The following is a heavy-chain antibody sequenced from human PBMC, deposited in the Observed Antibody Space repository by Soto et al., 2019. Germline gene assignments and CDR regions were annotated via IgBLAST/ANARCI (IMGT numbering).Heavy chain of an antibody. V-gene: IGHV3-21*01. D-gene: IGHD6-13*01. CDR3: ARGLQHLDY. CDR2: ISSSSSYI. J-gene: IGHJ4*02. CDR1: GFNFRSYS. Sequence: GGSLRLSCAASGFNFRSYSMDWVRQAPGKGLEWVSSISSSSSYIYYADSVKGRFTISRDSAKNSLYLQMNSLRAEDTAVYYCARGLQHLDYWGQGTLVTVSS.